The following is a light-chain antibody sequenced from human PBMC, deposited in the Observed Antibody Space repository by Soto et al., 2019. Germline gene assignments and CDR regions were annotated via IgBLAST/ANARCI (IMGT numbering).Light chain of an antibody. CDR3: CSGALVV. V-gene: IGLV7-46*01. J-gene: IGLJ2*01. Sequence: QAVVTQEPSLTVSPGGTVTLTCGSSTGPVTRGHFAYWFQQRPGQAPRTLIFDTTTKHPWTPGRFSGSLIGGKAALTLSGAQPEDEADYYCCSGALVVFGGGTKLTVL. CDR1: TGPVTRGHF. CDR2: DTT.